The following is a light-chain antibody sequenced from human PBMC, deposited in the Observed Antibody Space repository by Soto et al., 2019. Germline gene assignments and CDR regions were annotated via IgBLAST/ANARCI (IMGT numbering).Light chain of an antibody. Sequence: EIVMTQSPATLSVSPGERVTLSCRASQSLSSNLAWYQQKPGLAPGLLIYGAYTRATGIPARFSGSGSGTEFTLTISSLQSEDFAVYYCQQYNNWPRTFGQGTKVEIK. CDR1: QSLSSN. V-gene: IGKV3-15*01. CDR3: QQYNNWPRT. J-gene: IGKJ1*01. CDR2: GAY.